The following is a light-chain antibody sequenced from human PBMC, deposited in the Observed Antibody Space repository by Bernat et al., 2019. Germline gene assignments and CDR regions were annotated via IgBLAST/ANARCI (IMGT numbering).Light chain of an antibody. Sequence: DIQMTQSPSSLSASVGDRVTITRRASQGIRDNLGWYQQKPGKAPKRLIFPASSFQSGVPSRFSGTGYGTDFTLTISSLQPDDFATYYCLQHDNYPWTFGQGTRVDIK. J-gene: IGKJ1*01. CDR1: QGIRDN. V-gene: IGKV1-17*01. CDR3: LQHDNYPWT. CDR2: PAS.